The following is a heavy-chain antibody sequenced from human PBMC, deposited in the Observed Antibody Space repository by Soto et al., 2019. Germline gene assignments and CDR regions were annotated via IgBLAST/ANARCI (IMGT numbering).Heavy chain of an antibody. D-gene: IGHD3-10*01. Sequence: SETLSLTCTVSGGSISSGGYYWSWIRQHPGKGLEWIGYIYYSGSTYYNPSLKSRVTISVDTSKNQFSLKLSSVTAADTAVYYCARGSGFEAGDFDYWGQGTLVTVSS. CDR1: GGSISSGGYY. CDR3: ARGSGFEAGDFDY. V-gene: IGHV4-31*03. CDR2: IYYSGST. J-gene: IGHJ4*02.